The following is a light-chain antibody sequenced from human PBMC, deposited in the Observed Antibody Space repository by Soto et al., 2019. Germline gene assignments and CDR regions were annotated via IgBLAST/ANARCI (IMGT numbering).Light chain of an antibody. CDR2: GAS. J-gene: IGKJ4*01. CDR1: QSVSSSY. Sequence: EIVLTQSPGTLSLSPGERATLSCRASQSVSSSYLAWYQQKPGQAPRLLIYGASSRATGIPDRFSGSGSGTDVTLNISRLEPEDFAVYYCQQDGSSPLTFGGGTKVEIK. CDR3: QQDGSSPLT. V-gene: IGKV3-20*01.